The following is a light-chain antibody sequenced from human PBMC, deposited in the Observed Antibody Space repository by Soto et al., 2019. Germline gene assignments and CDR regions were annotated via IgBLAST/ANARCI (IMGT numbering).Light chain of an antibody. CDR3: QRWDSNSDHVV. Sequence: SYELTQPPSVSVAPGQTARITCGGTNIGRKSVHWYQQKPGQAPVAVVYDDRDRPSGIPERFSGSNSGNTAALTISRVEAGDEADYYCQRWDSNSDHVVFGAGTKLTVL. CDR2: DDR. CDR1: NIGRKS. V-gene: IGLV3-21*02. J-gene: IGLJ2*01.